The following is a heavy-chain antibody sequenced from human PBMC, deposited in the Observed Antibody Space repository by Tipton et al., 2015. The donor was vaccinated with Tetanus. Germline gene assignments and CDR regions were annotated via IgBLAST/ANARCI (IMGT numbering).Heavy chain of an antibody. CDR2: IYHSGST. CDR3: ATRISLGSPFDY. D-gene: IGHD2/OR15-2a*01. CDR1: GGSISSGGYS. J-gene: IGHJ4*02. V-gene: IGHV4-30-2*01. Sequence: TLSLTCAVSGGSISSGGYSWSWIRQPPGKGLEWIGYIYHSGSTYYNPSLKSRVTISVDRSKNQFSLKLSSVTAADTAVYYCATRISLGSPFDYWVQGTLVTVSS.